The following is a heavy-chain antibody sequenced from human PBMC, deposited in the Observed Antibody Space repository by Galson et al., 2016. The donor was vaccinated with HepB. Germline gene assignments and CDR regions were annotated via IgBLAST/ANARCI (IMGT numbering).Heavy chain of an antibody. CDR2: TYHSGST. CDR3: LKNVYYSLDH. J-gene: IGHJ1*01. V-gene: IGHV4-4*02. CDR1: GASITSTSW. D-gene: IGHD3-10*01. Sequence: LSLTCGVSGASITSTSWWSWVRQPPGKGLEWIGETYHSGSTNYNPSRKSRVTISADKSNNQLSLKLTSVTAADTAVFYWLKNVYYSLDHWGQGALVTVSS.